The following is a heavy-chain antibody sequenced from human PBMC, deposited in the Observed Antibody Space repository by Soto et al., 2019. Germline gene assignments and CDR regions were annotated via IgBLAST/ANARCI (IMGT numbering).Heavy chain of an antibody. J-gene: IGHJ6*02. CDR3: ARDRDDTRSPDYFYRAMDV. D-gene: IGHD3-10*01. V-gene: IGHV1-46*01. CDR1: GYSFTSYY. Sequence: QGQLGQSGAEVKKPGASVKVSCKASGYSFTSYYMHWVRQAPGHGLERMGLINPDGGRTIYEQKFQGRVTVTRDTSTSTVYMELSSLRSEDTAVYYCARDRDDTRSPDYFYRAMDVWGQGTTVTVSS. CDR2: INPDGGRT.